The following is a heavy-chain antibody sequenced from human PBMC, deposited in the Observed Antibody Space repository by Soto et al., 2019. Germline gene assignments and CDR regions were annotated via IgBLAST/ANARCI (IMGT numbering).Heavy chain of an antibody. Sequence: GGSLRLSCAASGFTFSSYGMHWVRQAPGKGLEWVAVISYDGSNKYYADSVKGRFTISRDNSKNTLYLQMNSLRAEDTAVYYCAKATATGGGAFDICGQGTMVTLSS. CDR2: ISYDGSNK. J-gene: IGHJ3*02. CDR3: AKATATGGGAFDI. D-gene: IGHD2-8*02. V-gene: IGHV3-30*18. CDR1: GFTFSSYG.